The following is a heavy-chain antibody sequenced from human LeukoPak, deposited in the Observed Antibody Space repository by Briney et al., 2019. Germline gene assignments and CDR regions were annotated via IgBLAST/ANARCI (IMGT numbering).Heavy chain of an antibody. J-gene: IGHJ4*02. D-gene: IGHD4-17*01. CDR2: ISGSGGST. CDR1: GFTFSNAW. CDR3: AKGGDYVPLDY. Sequence: GGSLRLSCAASGFTFSNAWMSWVRQAPGKGLEWVSAISGSGGSTYYADSVKGRFTISRDNSKNTLYLQMNSLRAEDTAVYYCAKGGDYVPLDYWGQGTLVTVSS. V-gene: IGHV3-23*01.